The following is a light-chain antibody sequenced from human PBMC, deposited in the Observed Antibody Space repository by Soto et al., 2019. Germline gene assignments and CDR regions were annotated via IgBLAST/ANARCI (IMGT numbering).Light chain of an antibody. V-gene: IGLV4-69*01. CDR3: QAWGTGGV. Sequence: QLVLTQSPSASASLGASVKLTCTLSSGHSSYAIAWHQQQPEKGPRYLMEINSDGSHTKGDGVPDRFSGSSSGADRYLIISSLQSDDEADYYCQAWGTGGVFGGGTKVTVL. J-gene: IGLJ3*02. CDR1: SGHSSYA. CDR2: INSDGSH.